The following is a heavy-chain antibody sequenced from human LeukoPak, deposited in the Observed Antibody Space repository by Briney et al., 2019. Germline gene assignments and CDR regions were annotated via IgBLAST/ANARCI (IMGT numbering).Heavy chain of an antibody. CDR3: AILRSPHDAYFDY. D-gene: IGHD4-17*01. V-gene: IGHV3-66*02. CDR1: GFTVSSNY. Sequence: GGSLRLSCAASGFTVSSNYMSWVRQAPGKGLEWVSVIYSGGSTYYADSVKGRFTISRDNSKNTLYLQMNSLRAEDTAVYHCAILRSPHDAYFDYWGQGTLVTVSS. CDR2: IYSGGST. J-gene: IGHJ4*02.